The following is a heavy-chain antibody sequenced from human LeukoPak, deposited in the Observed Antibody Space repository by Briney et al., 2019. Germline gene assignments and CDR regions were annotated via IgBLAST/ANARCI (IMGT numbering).Heavy chain of an antibody. CDR1: GGSISSGGYY. J-gene: IGHJ4*02. Sequence: SETLSLTCTVSGGSISSGGYYWSWLRQPPGKGRGGLGYICHSGSTYDNPSLKSRVTISVDRSKSRFSLKLSAVSAADTAVYYCARAVDYWGQGTLVTVSS. CDR2: ICHSGST. CDR3: ARAVDY. V-gene: IGHV4-30-2*01.